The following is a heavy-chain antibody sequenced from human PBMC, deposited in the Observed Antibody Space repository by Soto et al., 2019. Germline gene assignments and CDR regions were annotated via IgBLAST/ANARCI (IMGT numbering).Heavy chain of an antibody. J-gene: IGHJ6*02. CDR1: GYTFTNYG. CDR2: ISNYNGKT. Sequence: ASVKVYCKASGYTFTNYGITWVRQAPGQGLEWMGWISNYNGKTNYAQILQGRVTMTTDTSTRTAYMELTSLRSDDTAAYYCARDLIAAGTNFADVWGQGTSVTGSS. CDR3: ARDLIAAGTNFADV. D-gene: IGHD1-7*01. V-gene: IGHV1-18*01.